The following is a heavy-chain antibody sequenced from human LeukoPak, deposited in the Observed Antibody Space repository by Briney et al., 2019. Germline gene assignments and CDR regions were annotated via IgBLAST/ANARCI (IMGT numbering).Heavy chain of an antibody. CDR2: MNPNSGNT. Sequence: ASVKVSCKASGYTFTSYDINWVRQATGQGLEWMGWMNPNSGNTGYAQKFQGKVTMTRNTSISTVYMELSSLRSEDTAVYYCARGDYEHYYYYMDVWGKGTTVTVSS. D-gene: IGHD4-17*01. J-gene: IGHJ6*03. CDR1: GYTFTSYD. CDR3: ARGDYEHYYYYMDV. V-gene: IGHV1-8*01.